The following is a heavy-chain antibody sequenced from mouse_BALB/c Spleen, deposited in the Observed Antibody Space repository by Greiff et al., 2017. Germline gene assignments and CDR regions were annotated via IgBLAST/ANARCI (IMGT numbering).Heavy chain of an antibody. Sequence: VKLVESGAELARPGASVKMSCKASGYTFTSYTMHWVKQRPGQGLEWIGYINPSSGYTNYNQKFKDKATLTADKSSSTAYMQLSSLTSEDSAVYYCAREGTARATGFAYWGQGTLVTVSA. CDR1: GYTFTSYT. V-gene: IGHV1-4*01. CDR2: INPSSGYT. CDR3: AREGTARATGFAY. D-gene: IGHD3-2*01. J-gene: IGHJ3*01.